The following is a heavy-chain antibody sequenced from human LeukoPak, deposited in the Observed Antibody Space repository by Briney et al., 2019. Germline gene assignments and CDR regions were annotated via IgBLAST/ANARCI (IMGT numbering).Heavy chain of an antibody. J-gene: IGHJ5*02. CDR3: ARVGGDYDILTGYRYNWFDP. CDR2: IYTSGST. V-gene: IGHV4-61*02. D-gene: IGHD3-9*01. CDR1: GGSISGGSYY. Sequence: SQTLSLTCTVSGGSISGGSYYWSWIRQPAGKGLEWIGRIYTSGSTNYNPSLKSRVTISVDTSKNQFSLKLSSVTAADTAVYYCARVGGDYDILTGYRYNWFDPWGQGTLVTVSS.